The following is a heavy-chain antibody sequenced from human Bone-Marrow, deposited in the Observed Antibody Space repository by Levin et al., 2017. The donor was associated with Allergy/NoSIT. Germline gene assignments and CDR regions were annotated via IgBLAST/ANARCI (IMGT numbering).Heavy chain of an antibody. CDR1: GGSISSYY. D-gene: IGHD1-26*01. J-gene: IGHJ3*02. V-gene: IGHV4-59*01. CDR3: ARDVSGTYYAFEI. Sequence: ASETLSLTCTVSGGSISSYYWSWIRQTPGKGLEWIGYISSSGSTSHNPSLKSRVTISVDTSKNQFSLNLSSVTAADTAVYYCARDVSGTYYAFEIWGQGTMVTVSS. CDR2: ISSSGST.